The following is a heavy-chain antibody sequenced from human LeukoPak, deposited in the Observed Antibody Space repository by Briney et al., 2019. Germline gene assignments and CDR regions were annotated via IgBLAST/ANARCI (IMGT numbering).Heavy chain of an antibody. J-gene: IGHJ6*03. CDR2: IYRSGST. Sequence: SETLSLTCTVSGGSISSGSYYWNWIRQPAGKRLEWIGRIYRSGSTNYNPSLKSRVTISVDTSKNQFSLKLSSVTAADTAVYYCARPHWADGSGTYYYYYMDVWGKGTTVTVSS. CDR1: GGSISSGSYY. CDR3: ARPHWADGSGTYYYYYMDV. V-gene: IGHV4-61*02. D-gene: IGHD3-10*01.